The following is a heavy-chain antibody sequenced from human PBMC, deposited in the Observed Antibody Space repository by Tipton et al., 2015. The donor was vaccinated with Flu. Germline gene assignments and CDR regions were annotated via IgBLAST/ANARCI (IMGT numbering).Heavy chain of an antibody. J-gene: IGHJ4*02. V-gene: IGHV4-4*07. Sequence: TLSLTCTVSGGSLSSYFWSWIRQPAGKGLEWIGRIYTTGSTNYNPALKSRVTISADTSKNKFSLELRSVAAADTAVYYCARIYYYGSGDYYLDSWGQGTLVTVPS. CDR2: IYTTGST. D-gene: IGHD3-10*01. CDR3: ARIYYYGSGDYYLDS. CDR1: GGSLSSYF.